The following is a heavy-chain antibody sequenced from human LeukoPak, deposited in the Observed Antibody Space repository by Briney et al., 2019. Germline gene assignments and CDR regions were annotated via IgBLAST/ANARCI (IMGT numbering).Heavy chain of an antibody. V-gene: IGHV4-59*01. D-gene: IGHD3-22*01. J-gene: IGHJ4*02. CDR3: ARAYYYDSSGFDD. CDR2: IYYSGST. CDR1: GGSIGSYY. Sequence: PSETLSLTCTVSGGSIGSYYWSWLRQPPGKGLEWIGYIYYSGSTNYNPSLKSRVTISVDTSKNQFSLKLSSVTAADTAVYYCARAYYYDSSGFDDWGQGTLVTVSS.